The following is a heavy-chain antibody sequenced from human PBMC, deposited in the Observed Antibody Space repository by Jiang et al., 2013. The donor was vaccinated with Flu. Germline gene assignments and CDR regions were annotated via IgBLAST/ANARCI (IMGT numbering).Heavy chain of an antibody. CDR1: GYSFTVYY. V-gene: IGHV1-2*02. Sequence: QSGAEVKKPGASVKVSCKASGYSFTVYYIHWVRQAPGQGLEWMGWMNPNGGGTDYAHNFQGRVTMTRDTSISTAYMELSRLRSDDTAVYYCARRQVGAFTPGMDVWGQGTTVTVSS. CDR3: ARRQVGAFTPGMDV. D-gene: IGHD1-26*01. J-gene: IGHJ6*02. CDR2: MNPNGGGT.